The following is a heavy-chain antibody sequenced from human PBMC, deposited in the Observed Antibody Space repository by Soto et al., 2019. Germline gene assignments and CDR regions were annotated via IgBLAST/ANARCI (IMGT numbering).Heavy chain of an antibody. CDR1: GGSFSGYY. CDR2: INHSGST. V-gene: IGHV4-34*01. D-gene: IGHD2-8*01. J-gene: IGHJ6*02. CDR3: ARLGFRLIYYYYGMDV. Sequence: PSETLSLTCAVYGGSFSGYYWSWSRQPPLKGLEWIGEINHSGSTNYNPSLKSRVTISVDTSKNQFSLKLSSVTAADTAVYYCARLGFRLIYYYYGMDVWGQGTTVTVSS.